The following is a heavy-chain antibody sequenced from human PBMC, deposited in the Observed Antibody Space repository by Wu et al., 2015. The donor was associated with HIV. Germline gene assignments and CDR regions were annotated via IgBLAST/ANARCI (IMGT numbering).Heavy chain of an antibody. CDR3: ATEDPATYTMVRGPPGYNWFDP. V-gene: IGHV1-2*02. D-gene: IGHD3-10*01. J-gene: IGHJ5*02. CDR2: INPNSGGT. Sequence: QVQLVQSGAEVKKPGASVKVSCKASGYTFTGYYMHWVRQAPGQGLEWMGWINPNSGGTNYAQKFQGRVTMTRDTSISTAYMELSRLRSDDTAVYYCATEDPATYTMVRGPPGYNWFDPGAREPWSPSPQ. CDR1: GYTFTGYY.